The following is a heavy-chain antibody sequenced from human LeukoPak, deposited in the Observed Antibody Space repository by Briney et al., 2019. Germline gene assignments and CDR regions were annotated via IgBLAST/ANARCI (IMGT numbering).Heavy chain of an antibody. CDR2: IYYSGST. Sequence: PSETLSLTCTVSGGSISSYYWSWIRQPPGKGLEWIGYIYYSGSTDYNPSLKSRVTISVDTSKNQFSLKLSSVTAADTAVYYCPRLQAYCSGGSCYVDAFDTWGQGTTVTVSS. D-gene: IGHD2-15*01. J-gene: IGHJ3*02. V-gene: IGHV4-59*08. CDR3: PRLQAYCSGGSCYVDAFDT. CDR1: GGSISSYY.